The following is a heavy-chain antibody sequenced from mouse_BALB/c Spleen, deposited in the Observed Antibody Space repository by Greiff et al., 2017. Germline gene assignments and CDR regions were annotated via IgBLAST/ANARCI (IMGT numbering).Heavy chain of an antibody. D-gene: IGHD1-1*01. V-gene: IGHV3-6*02. CDR2: ISYDGSN. CDR1: GYSITSGYY. J-gene: IGHJ2*01. Sequence: EVQLQESGPGLVKPSQSLSLTCSVTGYSITSGYYWNWIRQFPGNKLEWMGYISYDGSNNYNPSLKNRISITRDTSKNQFFLKLNSVTTEDTATYYCAREFTTVVASSYFDYWGQGTTLTVSS. CDR3: AREFTTVVASSYFDY.